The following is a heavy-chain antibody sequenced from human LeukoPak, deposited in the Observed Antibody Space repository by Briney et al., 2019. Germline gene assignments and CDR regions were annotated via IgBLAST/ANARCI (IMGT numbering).Heavy chain of an antibody. CDR1: GFTFSSYG. Sequence: GGSLRPSCAASGFTFSSYGMHWVRQAPGKGLEWVAVISYDGSNKYYADSVKGRFTISRDNSKNTLYLQMNSLRAEDTAVYYCAKGGDYDSRGQVWFHPWGQGTRVSVSS. CDR3: AKGGDYDSRGQVWFHP. V-gene: IGHV3-30*18. D-gene: IGHD3-22*01. J-gene: IGHJ5*02. CDR2: ISYDGSNK.